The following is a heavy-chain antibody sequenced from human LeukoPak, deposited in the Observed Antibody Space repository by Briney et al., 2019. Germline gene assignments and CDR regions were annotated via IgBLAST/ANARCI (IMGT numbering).Heavy chain of an antibody. CDR1: GASISNSEFY. D-gene: IGHD2-15*01. Sequence: SETLSLTCTVSGASISNSEFYWGWIRQAPGKGLEWIGSIYSSGSPYYSPSFKSRATMSIDRSQNHFSLRLTSVTAADTAVYYCARDPPGGIGEYFQHWGQGSLVTVSS. V-gene: IGHV4-39*07. CDR2: IYSSGSP. J-gene: IGHJ1*01. CDR3: ARDPPGGIGEYFQH.